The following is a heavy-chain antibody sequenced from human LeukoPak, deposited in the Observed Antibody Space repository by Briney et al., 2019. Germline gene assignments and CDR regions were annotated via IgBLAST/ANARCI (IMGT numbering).Heavy chain of an antibody. D-gene: IGHD3-10*01. V-gene: IGHV4-30-2*01. CDR3: ASLNYGSGSYSLDY. CDR1: GGSISSGGYS. J-gene: IGHJ4*02. Sequence: SQTLSLTCAVSGGSISSGGYSWSWIRQPPGKGLEWIGYIYHSGSTYYNPSLKSRVTISVDRSKNQFSLKLSSVTAADTAVYYCASLNYGSGSYSLDYWGQGTLVTVSS. CDR2: IYHSGST.